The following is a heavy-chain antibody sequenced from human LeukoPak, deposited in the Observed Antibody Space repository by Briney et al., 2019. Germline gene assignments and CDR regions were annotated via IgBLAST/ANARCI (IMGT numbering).Heavy chain of an antibody. CDR2: IYTSGST. CDR1: GGSISSGSYY. V-gene: IGHV4-61*02. D-gene: IGHD3-22*01. CDR3: ARVLQPQGIVVVMSDAFDI. Sequence: PSETLSLTCTVSGGSISSGSYYWSWIRQPAGKGLEWIGRIYTSGSTNYNPSLKSRVTISVDTSKNQFSLKLSSVTAADTAVYYCARVLQPQGIVVVMSDAFDIWGQGTMVTVSS. J-gene: IGHJ3*02.